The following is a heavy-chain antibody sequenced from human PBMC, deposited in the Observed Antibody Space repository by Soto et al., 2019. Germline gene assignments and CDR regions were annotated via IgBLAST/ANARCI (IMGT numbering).Heavy chain of an antibody. D-gene: IGHD6-19*01. CDR2: IKSKTDGGTT. CDR1: GFTFSNAW. Sequence: EVQLVESGGGLVKPGGSLRLSCAASGFTFSNAWMSWVRQAPGKGLEWVGRIKSKTDGGTTEYAAPVKGRFTISRDDSKVKLYLKMNSMKIEDTAVYYWTRRSGWYNDYWGQGTLVTVSS. CDR3: TRRSGWYNDY. J-gene: IGHJ4*02. V-gene: IGHV3-15*01.